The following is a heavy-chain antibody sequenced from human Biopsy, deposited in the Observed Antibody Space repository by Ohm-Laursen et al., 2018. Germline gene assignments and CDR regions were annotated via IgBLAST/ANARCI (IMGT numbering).Heavy chain of an antibody. CDR3: VRGVDYYDPYHYYALDV. CDR1: GESFNGYY. Sequence: SETLSLTCAVYGESFNGYYWSWIRQTPGKGLEWIGEINHSGRTNYNPSLKSRVTISVDTSKNQFSLKVRSVTAADTAVYNCVRGVDYYDPYHYYALDVWGQGTTVTVSS. CDR2: INHSGRT. J-gene: IGHJ6*02. D-gene: IGHD3-22*01. V-gene: IGHV4-34*01.